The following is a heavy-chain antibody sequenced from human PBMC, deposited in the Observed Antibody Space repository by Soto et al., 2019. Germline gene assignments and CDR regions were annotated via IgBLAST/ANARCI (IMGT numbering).Heavy chain of an antibody. CDR1: GGSFSGYY. CDR2: IYHSGST. D-gene: IGHD2-2*01. V-gene: IGHV4-34*01. CDR3: ARERPDGASLDP. J-gene: IGHJ5*02. Sequence: SETLSLTCAVYGGSFSGYYWSWIRQPPGKGLEWIGDIYHSGSTYYNPSLKSRVTISVDTSKNQFSLKLSSVTAADTAVYYCARERPDGASLDPWGQGTLVTVSS.